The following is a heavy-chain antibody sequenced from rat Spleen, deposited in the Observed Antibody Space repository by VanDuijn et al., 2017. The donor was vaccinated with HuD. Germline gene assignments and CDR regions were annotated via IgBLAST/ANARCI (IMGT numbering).Heavy chain of an antibody. J-gene: IGHJ2*01. CDR2: INTDGSST. V-gene: IGHV5-25*01. D-gene: IGHD1-9*01. Sequence: EVQLVESDGGLVQPGRSLKLSCAASGFTFSDYYMAWVRQAPTKGLEWVSSINTDGSSTYYPDSVKGRFTISRDNAENTVYLQMDSLRSEDTATYYCARRHYGYTDYFDYWGQGVMVTVSS. CDR1: GFTFSDYY. CDR3: ARRHYGYTDYFDY.